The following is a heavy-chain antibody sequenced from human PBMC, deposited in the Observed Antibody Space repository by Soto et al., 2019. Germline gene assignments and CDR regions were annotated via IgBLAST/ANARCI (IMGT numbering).Heavy chain of an antibody. D-gene: IGHD2-2*01. Sequence: GESLKISCAASGFTFSSYSMNWVRQAPGKGLEWVSSISSSSSYIYYADSVKGRFTISRDNAKNSLYLQMNSLRAEDTAVYYCARDGGDIVVVPAAPLDYWGQGTLVTVSS. CDR2: ISSSSSYI. J-gene: IGHJ4*02. V-gene: IGHV3-21*01. CDR3: ARDGGDIVVVPAAPLDY. CDR1: GFTFSSYS.